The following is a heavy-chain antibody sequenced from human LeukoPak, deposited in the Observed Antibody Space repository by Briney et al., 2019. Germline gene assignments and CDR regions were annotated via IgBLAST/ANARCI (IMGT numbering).Heavy chain of an antibody. J-gene: IGHJ6*02. D-gene: IGHD3-10*01. CDR3: ARDPLLWFGELLGPSDYYYGMDV. Sequence: GGSLRLSCAASGFTFSSYAMSWVRQAPGKGLEWVSAISGTGGRTYYADSVKGRFTISRDNSKNTLYLQMNSLRAEDTAVYYCARDPLLWFGELLGPSDYYYGMDVWGQGTTVTVSS. CDR1: GFTFSSYA. CDR2: ISGTGGRT. V-gene: IGHV3-23*01.